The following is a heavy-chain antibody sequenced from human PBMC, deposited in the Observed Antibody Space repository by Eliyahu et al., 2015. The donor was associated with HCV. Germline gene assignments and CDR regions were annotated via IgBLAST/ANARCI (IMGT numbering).Heavy chain of an antibody. Sequence: EVQLVESGGGLVQPGGSLRLTCAASGFTFSDYWMSWIRQAPGKGLEWVANVKSDGSEKYYVDSVKGRFTNSRDNAKNSMYLQMNSLRAEDTAVYYCVRDESAIFGAVTPRRHWGQGTLVTVSS. J-gene: IGHJ4*02. D-gene: IGHD3-3*01. CDR3: VRDESAIFGAVTPRRH. CDR1: GFTFSDYW. V-gene: IGHV3-7*03. CDR2: VKSDGSEK.